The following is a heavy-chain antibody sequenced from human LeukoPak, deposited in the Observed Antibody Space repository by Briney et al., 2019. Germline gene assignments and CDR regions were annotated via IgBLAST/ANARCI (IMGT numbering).Heavy chain of an antibody. CDR2: IKQDGSEK. Sequence: GGSLRLSCAASGFTFSSYWMSWVRQAPGKGLEWVANIKQDGSEKYYVDSVKGRFTISRDNARNSLYLQMNSLRAEDTAVYYCARGPYSGTYGDTYYYYMDVWGKGTTVTISS. CDR1: GFTFSSYW. CDR3: ARGPYSGTYGDTYYYYMDV. J-gene: IGHJ6*03. V-gene: IGHV3-7*01. D-gene: IGHD1-26*01.